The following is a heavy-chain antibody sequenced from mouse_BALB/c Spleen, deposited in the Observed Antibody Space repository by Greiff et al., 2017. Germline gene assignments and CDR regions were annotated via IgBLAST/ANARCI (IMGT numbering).Heavy chain of an antibody. V-gene: IGHV1-69*02. D-gene: IGHD2-1*01. J-gene: IGHJ3*01. CDR2: IDPSDSYT. Sequence: VQLQQPGAELVKPGASVKLSCKASGYTFTSYLMHWVKQRPGQGLEWIGEIDPSDSYTNYNQKFKGKATLTVDKSSSTAYMQLSSLTSEDSAVYYCARWNGNYVAWFADWGEGTLVTVSA. CDR3: ARWNGNYVAWFAD. CDR1: GYTFTSYL.